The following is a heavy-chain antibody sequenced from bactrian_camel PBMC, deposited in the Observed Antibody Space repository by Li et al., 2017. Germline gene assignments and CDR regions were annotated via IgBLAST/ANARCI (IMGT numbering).Heavy chain of an antibody. CDR3: GADRSYECYSGSFPRPTSFGY. CDR1: GFAYGSYC. Sequence: HVQLVESGGGSVQVGGSLRLSCAISGFAYGSYCMGWFRQAPGQGREGVAGIDPSGRARYKDSVEGRFTISQDFAKKTVYLQMSNLGPENSAIYYCGADRSYECYSGSFPRPTSFGYWGQGTQVTVS. CDR2: IDPSGRA. D-gene: IGHD3*01. J-gene: IGHJ6*01. V-gene: IGHV3S56*01.